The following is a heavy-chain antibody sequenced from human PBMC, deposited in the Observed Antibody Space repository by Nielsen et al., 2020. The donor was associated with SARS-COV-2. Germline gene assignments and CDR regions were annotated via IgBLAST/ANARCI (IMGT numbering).Heavy chain of an antibody. CDR2: INHSGST. V-gene: IGHV4-34*01. CDR1: GGSFSGYY. Sequence: SETLSLTCAVYGGSFSGYYWSWIRQPPGKGLEWIGEINHSGSTNYNPSLKSRVTISVDTSKNQFSLKLSSVTAAGTAVYYCARVKMDCSSTSCYKPSYYYYGMDVWGQGTTVTVSS. CDR3: ARVKMDCSSTSCYKPSYYYYGMDV. J-gene: IGHJ6*02. D-gene: IGHD2-2*01.